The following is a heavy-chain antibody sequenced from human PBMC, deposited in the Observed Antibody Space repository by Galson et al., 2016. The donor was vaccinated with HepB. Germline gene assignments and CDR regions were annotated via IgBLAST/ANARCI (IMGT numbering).Heavy chain of an antibody. J-gene: IGHJ3*02. CDR3: ARDGATGSKFDI. CDR1: GYPISGGYY. D-gene: IGHD1-26*01. CDR2: IYHSGAT. Sequence: ETLSLTCTVSGYPISGGYYWSWIRQPPGKGLQWIGSIYHSGATYYSPSLKSQVTMSVDTSNNQFSLNLRSATGADTAVYYCARDGATGSKFDIWGQGTMVTGSA. V-gene: IGHV4-38-2*02.